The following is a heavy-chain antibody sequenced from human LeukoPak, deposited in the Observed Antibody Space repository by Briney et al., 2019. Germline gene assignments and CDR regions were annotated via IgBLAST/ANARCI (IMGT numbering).Heavy chain of an antibody. Sequence: PGGSLRLSCAASGFTFSSYAMHWVRQAPGKGLEWVAVISYDGSNKYYADSVKGRFTISRDNSKNTLYLQMNSLRAEDTAVYYCARVEGSLAAFDIWGQGTMVTVSS. D-gene: IGHD1-1*01. CDR3: ARVEGSLAAFDI. V-gene: IGHV3-30*04. CDR1: GFTFSSYA. CDR2: ISYDGSNK. J-gene: IGHJ3*02.